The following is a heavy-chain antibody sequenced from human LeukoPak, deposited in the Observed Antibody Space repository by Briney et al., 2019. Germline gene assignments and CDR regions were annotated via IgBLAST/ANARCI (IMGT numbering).Heavy chain of an antibody. Sequence: ASVKVSCKASGYTFTSYDINWVRQATGQGLEWMGWMNPNSGNTGYAQKFQGRVTMTRDTSTSTVYMELSSLRSEDTAVYYCARDPYPFGRGYSYGPFDYWGQGTLVTVSS. V-gene: IGHV1-8*01. CDR3: ARDPYPFGRGYSYGPFDY. J-gene: IGHJ4*02. CDR1: GYTFTSYD. CDR2: MNPNSGNT. D-gene: IGHD5-18*01.